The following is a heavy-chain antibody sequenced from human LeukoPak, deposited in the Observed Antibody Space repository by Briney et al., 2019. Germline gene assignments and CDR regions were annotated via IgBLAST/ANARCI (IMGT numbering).Heavy chain of an antibody. D-gene: IGHD7-27*01. J-gene: IGHJ4*02. V-gene: IGHV4-59*01. CDR2: IYYSGGT. CDR3: ARDSSTGEFDY. CDR1: GGSINSYY. Sequence: PPETLSLTCTVSGGSINSYYWNWIRQSPGKGLEWIGYIYYSGGTNYNPSLKSRVTISIDTSKNQFSLKLSSVTAADTAVYYCARDSSTGEFDYWGQGTLVTVSS.